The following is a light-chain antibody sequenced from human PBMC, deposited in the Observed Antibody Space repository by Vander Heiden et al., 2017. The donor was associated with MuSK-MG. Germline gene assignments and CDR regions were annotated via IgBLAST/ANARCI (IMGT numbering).Light chain of an antibody. Sequence: QSVLTQPPSVSGAPGQTVPIPCPGSSSNIGAGSASPRYPQLPGTAPKLLIYGNSNRPSGVPDRCSGSKSGTSASLAITGLQAEEEADDYCQSDDSSLSGPHVVFGGGTKLTVL. V-gene: IGLV1-40*01. CDR3: QSDDSSLSGPHVV. CDR1: SSNIGAGSA. CDR2: GNS. J-gene: IGLJ2*01.